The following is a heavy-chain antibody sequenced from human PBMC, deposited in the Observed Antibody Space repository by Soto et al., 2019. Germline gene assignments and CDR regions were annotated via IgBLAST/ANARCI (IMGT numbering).Heavy chain of an antibody. D-gene: IGHD3-22*01. CDR2: INPNSGGT. J-gene: IGHJ5*02. CDR1: GYTFTGYY. V-gene: IGHV1-2*04. Sequence: ASVKVSCKASGYTFTGYYMHWVRQAPGQGLEWMGWINPNSGGTNYAQKFQGWVTMTRDTSISTAYMELSRLRSDDTAVYYCARAQYYYDSSGYLVPRSFDPWGQGTLVTVSS. CDR3: ARAQYYYDSSGYLVPRSFDP.